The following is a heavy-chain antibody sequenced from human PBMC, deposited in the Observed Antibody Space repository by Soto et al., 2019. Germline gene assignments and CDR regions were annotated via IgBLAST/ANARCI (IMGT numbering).Heavy chain of an antibody. J-gene: IGHJ3*02. CDR3: AGTRAGIGDAFDI. CDR1: GGSFSGYY. CDR2: INHSGST. V-gene: IGHV4-34*01. Sequence: QVQLQQWGAGLLKPSETLSLTCAVYGGSFSGYYWSWIRQPPGKGLEWIGEINHSGSTNYNPSFKSRVTISVDTSKNQFSLKLSSVTAADTAVYYCAGTRAGIGDAFDIWGQGTMVTVSS.